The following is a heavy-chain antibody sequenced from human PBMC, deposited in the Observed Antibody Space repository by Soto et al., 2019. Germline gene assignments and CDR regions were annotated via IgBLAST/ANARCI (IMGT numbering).Heavy chain of an antibody. CDR2: MTSDGSTT. Sequence: PGRSLRVSSSAPGFNFGSPCVHWVRQAPGKGLQWGSRMTSDGSTTDYADSVKVRFTVSRDNGKYTLYLQMNSLRAEDTAVYYCATAEVDYWGPGTLVTVSS. J-gene: IGHJ4*02. CDR1: GFNFGSPC. V-gene: IGHV3-74*01. CDR3: ATAEVDY.